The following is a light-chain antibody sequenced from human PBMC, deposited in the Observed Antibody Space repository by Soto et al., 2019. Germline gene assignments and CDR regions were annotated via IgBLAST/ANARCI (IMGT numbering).Light chain of an antibody. Sequence: DMPMTQSPSSLSASVEDRVNIAFRASQSISNHLNWYQQKPGKAPKLLIYAASSLQSGVPSRCSGSGSGTECTLTISSLQPDDFATYYCQQYSSFPGTFGGGTKVAIK. V-gene: IGKV1-17*01. CDR1: QSISNH. J-gene: IGKJ4*01. CDR3: QQYSSFPGT. CDR2: AAS.